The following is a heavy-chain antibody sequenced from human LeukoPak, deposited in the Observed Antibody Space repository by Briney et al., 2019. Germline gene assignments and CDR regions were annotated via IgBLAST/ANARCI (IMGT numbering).Heavy chain of an antibody. Sequence: GGSLRLSCAASGFTFDDYAMHWVRHAPGKGLEWVSGISGSDGTTYYADSVKGRFTISRDNSKNTLYLQMNGLRAEDTAVYYCAKDSAKKYDDYWGQGTLVTVSS. CDR3: AKDSAKKYDDY. CDR1: GFTFDDYA. J-gene: IGHJ4*02. CDR2: ISGSDGTT. D-gene: IGHD2/OR15-2a*01. V-gene: IGHV3-23*01.